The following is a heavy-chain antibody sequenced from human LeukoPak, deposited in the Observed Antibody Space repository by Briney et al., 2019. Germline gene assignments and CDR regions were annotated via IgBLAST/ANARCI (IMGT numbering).Heavy chain of an antibody. J-gene: IGHJ4*02. CDR3: ARAPGGYFDY. V-gene: IGHV4-30-4*01. D-gene: IGHD3-10*01. Sequence: SETLSLTCAVYGGSFSDYYWSWIRQPPGKGLEWIEYIYYSGSTYYNPSLKSRVTISVDTSKNQFSLKLSSVTAADTAVYYCARAPGGYFDYWGQGTLVTVSS. CDR1: GGSFSDYY. CDR2: IYYSGST.